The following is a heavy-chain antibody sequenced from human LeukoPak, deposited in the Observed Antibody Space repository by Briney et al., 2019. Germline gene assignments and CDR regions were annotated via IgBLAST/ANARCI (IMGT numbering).Heavy chain of an antibody. Sequence: QPGGSLRLSCAASGFTFSSYEMNWVRQAPGKGLEWVANIKQDGSEKYYVDSVKGRFTIPRDNAKNSLYLQMNSLRAEDTAVYYCARVSGSWFDYWGQGTLVTVSS. D-gene: IGHD3-10*01. CDR3: ARVSGSWFDY. CDR2: IKQDGSEK. J-gene: IGHJ4*02. V-gene: IGHV3-7*01. CDR1: GFTFSSYE.